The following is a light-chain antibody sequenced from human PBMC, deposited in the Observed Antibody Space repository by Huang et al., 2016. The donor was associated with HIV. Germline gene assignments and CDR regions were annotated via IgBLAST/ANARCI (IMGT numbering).Light chain of an antibody. J-gene: IGKJ1*01. V-gene: IGKV1-39*01. CDR2: SAS. CDR3: QQTHSSPRA. Sequence: DIQMTQTPPSLSASVGDRVTITCRTNQSIDTYLNLYQQKPGEAPKLLIHSASTLQGAVPSRFSGSGSETDFTLTINTLQPEELGTYYCQQTHSSPRAFGQGTKVEIK. CDR1: QSIDTY.